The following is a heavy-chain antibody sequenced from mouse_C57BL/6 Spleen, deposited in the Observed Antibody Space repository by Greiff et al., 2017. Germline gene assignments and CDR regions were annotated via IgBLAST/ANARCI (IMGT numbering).Heavy chain of an antibody. Sequence: DVKLVESGGGLVKPGGSLKLSCAASGFTFSDYGMHWVRQAPEKGLEWVAYISSGSSTIYYADTVKGRFTISRDNAKNTLFLQMTSLRSEDTAMYYCATYYSNPAWFAYWGQGALVTVSA. J-gene: IGHJ3*01. CDR3: ATYYSNPAWFAY. D-gene: IGHD2-5*01. V-gene: IGHV5-17*01. CDR1: GFTFSDYG. CDR2: ISSGSSTI.